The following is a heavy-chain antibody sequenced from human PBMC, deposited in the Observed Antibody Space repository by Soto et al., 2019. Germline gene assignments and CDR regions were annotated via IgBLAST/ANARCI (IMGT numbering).Heavy chain of an antibody. J-gene: IGHJ3*02. CDR3: ARSIAATAGAFDI. CDR1: GGSISSGGYY. D-gene: IGHD6-6*01. V-gene: IGHV4-31*03. Sequence: TLSLTCTASGGSISSGGYYWSWIRQHPGKGLEWIGYIYYSGSTYYNPSLKSRVTISVDTSKNQFSLKLSSVTAADTAVYYCARSIAATAGAFDIWGQGTMVTVSS. CDR2: IYYSGST.